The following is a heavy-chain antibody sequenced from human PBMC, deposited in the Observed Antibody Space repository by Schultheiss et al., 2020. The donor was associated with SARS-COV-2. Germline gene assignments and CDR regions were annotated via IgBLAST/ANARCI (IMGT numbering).Heavy chain of an antibody. CDR2: IYYSGST. CDR3: ARDNTTQYYYGMDV. D-gene: IGHD4-17*01. CDR1: GGSISSYY. V-gene: IGHV4-59*12. J-gene: IGHJ6*02. Sequence: SQTLSLTCTVSGGSISSYYWSWIRQPPGKGLEWIGYIYYSGSTNYNPSLNSRVTISVDTSKNQFSLKLSSVTAADTAVYYCARDNTTQYYYGMDVWGQGTTVTVSS.